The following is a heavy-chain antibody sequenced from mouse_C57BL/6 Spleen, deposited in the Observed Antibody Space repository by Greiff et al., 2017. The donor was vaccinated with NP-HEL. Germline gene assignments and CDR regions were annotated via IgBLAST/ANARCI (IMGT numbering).Heavy chain of an antibody. J-gene: IGHJ4*01. CDR1: GYTFTDYN. D-gene: IGHD1-1*01. Sequence: VQLQQSGPELVKPGASVKMSCKASGYTFTDYNMHWVKQSHGKSLEWIGYINPNNGGHSYNQKFKGKATLTVSKSSSPAYMELRSLTSEDSAVYYCARSTTVPLLDYWGQGTSVTVSS. CDR3: ARSTTVPLLDY. CDR2: INPNNGGH. V-gene: IGHV1-22*01.